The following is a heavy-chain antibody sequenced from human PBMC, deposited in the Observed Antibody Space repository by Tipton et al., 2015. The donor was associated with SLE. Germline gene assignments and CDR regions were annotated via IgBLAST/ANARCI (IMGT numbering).Heavy chain of an antibody. CDR2: ICSGGST. V-gene: IGHV3-53*04. CDR1: GFTFDDYA. Sequence: SLRLSCAASGFTFDDYAMHWVRQAPGKGLEWVSVICSGGSTYYADSVKGRFTISRHNSKNTLYLQMNSLRAEDTAVYYCASSSYDSSGYYRYWGQGTLVTVSS. J-gene: IGHJ4*02. CDR3: ASSSYDSSGYYRY. D-gene: IGHD3-22*01.